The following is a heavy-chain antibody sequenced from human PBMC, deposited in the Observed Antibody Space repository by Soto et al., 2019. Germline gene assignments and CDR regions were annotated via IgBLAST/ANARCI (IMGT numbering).Heavy chain of an antibody. J-gene: IGHJ3*01. D-gene: IGHD2-2*02. V-gene: IGHV3-23*01. CDR3: AKETEYQLLYLARNSDDFDF. Sequence: EVQLLESGGGLVQPGGSLRLSCAASGFTFSRYAMSWVRQSPGKGLGWVSAVSGSGGSTYYADSVRGRFTIARDDSTNTVFMQMNSLSAEDTAIYFCAKETEYQLLYLARNSDDFDFWGPGTMVTVSS. CDR1: GFTFSRYA. CDR2: VSGSGGST.